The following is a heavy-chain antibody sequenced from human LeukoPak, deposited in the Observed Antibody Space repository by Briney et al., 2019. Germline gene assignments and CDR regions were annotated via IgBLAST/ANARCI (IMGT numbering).Heavy chain of an antibody. Sequence: PGGSLRLSCAASGFTFSRFWIYWVRHAPGKGLVWVSRINGEGSETMYADSAKGRFTITRDNAKNTLYLQMNSLRAEDTAVYYCARVRMGDDFNPFDYWGQGTLVTVSS. J-gene: IGHJ4*02. CDR2: INGEGSET. CDR3: ARVRMGDDFNPFDY. D-gene: IGHD3-16*01. V-gene: IGHV3-74*03. CDR1: GFTFSRFW.